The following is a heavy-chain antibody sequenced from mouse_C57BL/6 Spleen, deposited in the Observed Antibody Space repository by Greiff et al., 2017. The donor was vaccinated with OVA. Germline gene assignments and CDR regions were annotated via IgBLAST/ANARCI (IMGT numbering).Heavy chain of an antibody. Sequence: VQLQQPGAELVKPGASVKLSCKASGYTFTSYWMPWVKQRPGQGLEWIGMIHPNSGSTNYNEKFKSKATLTVDKSSSTAYMQLSSLTSEDSAVYCCARAYNSNYGFDYWGQGTTLTVSS. V-gene: IGHV1-64*01. D-gene: IGHD2-5*01. J-gene: IGHJ2*01. CDR2: IHPNSGST. CDR3: ARAYNSNYGFDY. CDR1: GYTFTSYW.